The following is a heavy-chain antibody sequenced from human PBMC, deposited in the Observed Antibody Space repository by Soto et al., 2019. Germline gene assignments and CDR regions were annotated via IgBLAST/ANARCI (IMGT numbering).Heavy chain of an antibody. CDR3: ARDRSRQYYVSGISYNGNWFDP. CDR1: GDSINNDY. D-gene: IGHD3-10*01. CDR2: IYYTGST. J-gene: IGHJ5*02. V-gene: IGHV4-59*01. Sequence: PTKTLSLTCTVSGDSINNDYWSLIRQPPGKRLEWIGYIYYTGSTTYNPSLASRITMYVDTSKNQFSLKLSSVNAADTAVYYCARDRSRQYYVSGISYNGNWFDPCDQEPL.